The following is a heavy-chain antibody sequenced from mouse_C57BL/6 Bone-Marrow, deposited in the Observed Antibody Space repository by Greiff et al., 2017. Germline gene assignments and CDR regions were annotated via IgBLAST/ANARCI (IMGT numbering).Heavy chain of an antibody. J-gene: IGHJ2*01. CDR1: GYTFTSYW. V-gene: IGHV1-64*01. Sequence: QVQLQQPGAELVKPGASVKLSCKASGYTFTSYWMHWVKQRPGQGLEWIGMIHPNSGSTNYNEKFKSKATLTVDKSSSTAYMQLSSLTSEDSAVYYWARRGPYGNYDYWGQGTTLTVSS. CDR2: IHPNSGST. CDR3: ARRGPYGNYDY. D-gene: IGHD2-1*01.